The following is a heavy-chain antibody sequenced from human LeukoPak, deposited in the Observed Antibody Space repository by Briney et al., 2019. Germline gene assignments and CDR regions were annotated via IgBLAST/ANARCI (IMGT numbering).Heavy chain of an antibody. Sequence: SETLSLTCTVSGYSISSGYYWGWIRQPPGKGLEWIGSIYHSGSTYYHPSLKSRVTISVDTSKNQFSLKLSSVTAADTAVYYCPSYCSSTSCFASDAFDIWGQGTMVTVSS. CDR1: GYSISSGYY. CDR2: IYHSGST. D-gene: IGHD2-2*01. V-gene: IGHV4-38-2*02. CDR3: PSYCSSTSCFASDAFDI. J-gene: IGHJ3*02.